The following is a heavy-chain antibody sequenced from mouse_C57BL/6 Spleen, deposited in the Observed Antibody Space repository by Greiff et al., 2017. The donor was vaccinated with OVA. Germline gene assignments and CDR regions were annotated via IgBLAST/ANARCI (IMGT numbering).Heavy chain of an antibody. CDR1: GYAFSSSW. CDR2: IYPGDGDT. D-gene: IGHD3-1*01. CDR3: ARSGAMDY. V-gene: IGHV1-82*01. Sequence: VQRVESGPELVKPGASVKISCKASGYAFSSSWMNWVKQRPGKGLEWIGRIYPGDGDTNYNGKFKGKATLTADKSSSTAYMQLSSLTSEDSAVYFCARSGAMDYWGQGTSVTVSS. J-gene: IGHJ4*01.